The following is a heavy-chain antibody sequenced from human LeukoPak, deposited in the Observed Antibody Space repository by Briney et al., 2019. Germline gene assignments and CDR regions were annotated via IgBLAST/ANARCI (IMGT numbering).Heavy chain of an antibody. J-gene: IGHJ4*02. V-gene: IGHV4-31*03. CDR2: IYYGGST. Sequence: PSQTLSLTCTVSGGSISSGGYSWSWIRQHPGKGLEWIGYIYYGGSTYYNPSLKSRVTISVDTSKNQFSLKLSSVTAADTAVYYCAREGPGYYGSGSYYLFDYWGQGTLVTVSS. CDR1: GGSISSGGYS. D-gene: IGHD3-10*01. CDR3: AREGPGYYGSGSYYLFDY.